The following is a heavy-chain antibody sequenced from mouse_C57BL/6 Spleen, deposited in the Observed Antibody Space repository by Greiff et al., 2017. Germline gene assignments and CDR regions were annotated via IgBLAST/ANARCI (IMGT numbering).Heavy chain of an antibody. CDR1: GYSITSGYY. D-gene: IGHD4-1*01. J-gene: IGHJ4*01. Sequence: EVQLQESGPGLVKPSQSLSLTCSVTGYSITSGYYWNWIRQFPGNKLEWMGYISYDGSNNYNPSLKNRISITRDTSKNQFFLKLNSVTTEDTATYYCARDNLSWASYYYAMEYWGQRTSVTVSS. CDR2: ISYDGSN. CDR3: ARDNLSWASYYYAMEY. V-gene: IGHV3-6*01.